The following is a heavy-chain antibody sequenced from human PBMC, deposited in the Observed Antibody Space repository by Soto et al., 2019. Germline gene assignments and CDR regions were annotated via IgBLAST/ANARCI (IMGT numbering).Heavy chain of an antibody. CDR1: GGTFSSYA. CDR3: ARGFNDYGSGSLVGWFDP. CDR2: IIPIFGTA. D-gene: IGHD3-10*01. J-gene: IGHJ5*02. Sequence: QVQLVQSGAEVKKPGSSVKFSCKASGGTFSSYAISWVRQAPGQGLEWMGGIIPIFGTANYAQKFQGRVTITAEKSTSTAYMELSSLRSEDTAVYYCARGFNDYGSGSLVGWFDPWGQGTLVTVSS. V-gene: IGHV1-69*06.